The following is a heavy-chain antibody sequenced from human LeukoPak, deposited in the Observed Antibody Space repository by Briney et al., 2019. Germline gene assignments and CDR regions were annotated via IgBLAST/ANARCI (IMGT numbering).Heavy chain of an antibody. J-gene: IGHJ4*02. CDR1: GFTFSSYA. D-gene: IGHD3-22*01. Sequence: PGGSLRLSCAASGFTFSSYAMSWVRQAPGKGLEWVSAISGSGGSTYYADSVKGRFTISRDNPKNTLYLQMNSLRAEDTAVYYCAKDAYYYDSRGYYAAIDYWGQGTLVTVSS. V-gene: IGHV3-23*01. CDR3: AKDAYYYDSRGYYAAIDY. CDR2: ISGSGGST.